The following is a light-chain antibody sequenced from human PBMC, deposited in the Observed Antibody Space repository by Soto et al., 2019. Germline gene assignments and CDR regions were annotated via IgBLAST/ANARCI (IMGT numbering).Light chain of an antibody. V-gene: IGLV2-14*03. CDR1: SSGSGGYNY. Sequence: QSALTQPASVSGSPGQSITISCTGSSSGSGGYNYVSWYQHYPGTAPRLMIYDVSNRPSGVSTRFSGSKSGNTASLIISGLQAEDEAVYYCSSYTSSSTPVVFGGGTKLTVL. CDR3: SSYTSSSTPVV. J-gene: IGLJ2*01. CDR2: DVS.